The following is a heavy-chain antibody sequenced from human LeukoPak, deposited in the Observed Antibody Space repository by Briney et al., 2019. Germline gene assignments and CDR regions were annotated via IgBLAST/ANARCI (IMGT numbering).Heavy chain of an antibody. V-gene: IGHV3-53*01. CDR1: GFMVSRNY. CDR3: ARRISGASYAFDI. CDR2: MYTGGST. Sequence: PGGPLRLSCAASGFMVSRNYMSWVRQAPGKGLEWVSVMYTGGSTYYADSVKGRFTISRDNSKNTLNLQMNSLRAEDTALYYCARRISGASYAFDIWGQGTMVTVSS. J-gene: IGHJ3*02.